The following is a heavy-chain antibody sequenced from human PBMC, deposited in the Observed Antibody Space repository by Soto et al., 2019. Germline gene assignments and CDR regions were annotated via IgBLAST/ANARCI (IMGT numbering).Heavy chain of an antibody. CDR3: ARVQWLRLESKGYGMDV. CDR2: IYYSGST. CDR1: GSSISSGGYY. Sequence: SETLSLTCTVSGSSISSGGYYWSWIRQHPGKGLEWIGYIYYSGSTYYNPSLKSRVTISVDTSKNQFSLKLSSVTAADTAVYYCARVQWLRLESKGYGMDVWGQGTTVTVSS. V-gene: IGHV4-31*03. D-gene: IGHD5-12*01. J-gene: IGHJ6*02.